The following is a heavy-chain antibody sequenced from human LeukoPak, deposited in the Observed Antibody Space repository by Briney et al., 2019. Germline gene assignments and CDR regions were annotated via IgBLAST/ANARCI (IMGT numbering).Heavy chain of an antibody. CDR1: GGSISSYY. J-gene: IGHJ3*02. D-gene: IGHD2-15*01. CDR2: INHSGST. Sequence: SETLSLTCTVSGGSISSYYWSWIRQPPGKGLEWIGEINHSGSTNYNPSLKSRVTISVDTSKNQFSLKLSSVTAADTAVYYCAATLDIVVVVAAITDAFDIWGQGTMVTVSS. CDR3: AATLDIVVVVAAITDAFDI. V-gene: IGHV4-34*01.